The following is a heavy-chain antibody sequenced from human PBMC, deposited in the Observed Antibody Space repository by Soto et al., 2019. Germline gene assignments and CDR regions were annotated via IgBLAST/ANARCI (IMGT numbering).Heavy chain of an antibody. CDR3: ARSNSSSPLDWVDP. Sequence: GGSLRRSCAASSLTFSSYGRHCFLPAPGKGLEWVAVISYDGSDKYYADSVKGRFTISRDNSKNTLYLQMNSLRAEDTAVEDCARSNSSSPLDWVDPWGQGNLVTVS. D-gene: IGHD6-6*01. J-gene: IGHJ5*02. CDR2: ISYDGSDK. V-gene: IGHV3-30*03. CDR1: SLTFSSYG.